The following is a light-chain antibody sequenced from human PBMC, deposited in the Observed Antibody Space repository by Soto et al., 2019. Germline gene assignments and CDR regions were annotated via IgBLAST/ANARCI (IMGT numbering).Light chain of an antibody. CDR3: QQFGTSPSYT. CDR2: GAS. V-gene: IGKV3-20*01. J-gene: IGKJ2*01. Sequence: ESVLTQSQGTLSLSPGERVTLSCRASQTFGSTYLAWYQQRPGQSPRLLIYGASRRASGIPDRFRGSGSGTDFTLTISRLEPEDFAVYYCQQFGTSPSYTFGQGTKLEIK. CDR1: QTFGSTY.